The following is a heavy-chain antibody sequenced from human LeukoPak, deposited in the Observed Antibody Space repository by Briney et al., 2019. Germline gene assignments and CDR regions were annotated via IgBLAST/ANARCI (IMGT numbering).Heavy chain of an antibody. CDR2: INPNSGGT. CDR1: GYTFTGYY. Sequence: ASVKVSCKASGYTFTGYYMHWVRQAPGQGLEWMGWINPNSGGTNYAQKFQGRVTMTRDTSISTAYMELSRLRSDDTAVYYCARGPSSVAGSFTYYFDYWGQGTLVTVSS. J-gene: IGHJ4*02. CDR3: ARGPSSVAGSFTYYFDY. D-gene: IGHD6-19*01. V-gene: IGHV1-2*02.